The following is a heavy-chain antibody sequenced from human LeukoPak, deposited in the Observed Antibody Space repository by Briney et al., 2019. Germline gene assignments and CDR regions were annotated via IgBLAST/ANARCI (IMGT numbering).Heavy chain of an antibody. J-gene: IGHJ5*02. V-gene: IGHV4-34*01. D-gene: IGHD4-23*01. Sequence: PSETLSLTCAVYGGSFSGYYWSWIRQPPGKGLEWIGEINHSGSTNYNPSLKSRVTISVDTSKNQFSLKLSSVTAADTAVYYCARGITVVPYYNWFDPWGQGTLVTVSS. CDR3: ARGITVVPYYNWFDP. CDR2: INHSGST. CDR1: GGSFSGYY.